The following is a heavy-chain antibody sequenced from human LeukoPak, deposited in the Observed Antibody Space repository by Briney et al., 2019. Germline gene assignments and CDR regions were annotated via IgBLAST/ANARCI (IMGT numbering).Heavy chain of an antibody. D-gene: IGHD1-26*01. CDR3: ARAYSGNYFDY. CDR2: ISSSSSI. J-gene: IGHJ4*02. CDR1: GFTFSSCA. V-gene: IGHV3-48*02. Sequence: GGSLRLSCAASGFTFSSCAMSWVRQAPGKGPEWVSYISSSSSIYYGGRAMGRLTISRDNPKNSLELQMNSLRDEDTAVFYCARAYSGNYFDYCGQGTLVTVAS.